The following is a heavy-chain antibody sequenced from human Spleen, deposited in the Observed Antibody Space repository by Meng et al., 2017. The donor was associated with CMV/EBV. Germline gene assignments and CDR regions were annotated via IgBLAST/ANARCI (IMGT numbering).Heavy chain of an antibody. D-gene: IGHD1-26*01. CDR1: GDSVSSNSVA. Sequence: LPQHGPGLVKPAQTLSPTCVISGDSVSSNSVAWAWIRQSPSRGLEWLGRTYYRSKWYNDYAMFVKSRITISQDTSKNQFSLQLNSVTPEDTAVYYCARHNGGTYRFDCWGQGTLVTVSS. CDR3: ARHNGGTYRFDC. V-gene: IGHV6-1*01. J-gene: IGHJ4*02. CDR2: TYYRSKWYN.